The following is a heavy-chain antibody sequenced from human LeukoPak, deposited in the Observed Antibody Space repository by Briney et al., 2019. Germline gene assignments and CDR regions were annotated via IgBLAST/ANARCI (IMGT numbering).Heavy chain of an antibody. J-gene: IGHJ1*01. Sequence: PGGSLRLSCAASGFTVSSYAMSWVRQARGKGLEGVSTIRDNGDTYYADSVKGRFTISRDNSKNTLYLQMNSLRAEDTAVYYCAKVIGEPHYHDRAFQHWGQGTLVTVSS. CDR3: AKVIGEPHYHDRAFQH. V-gene: IGHV3-23*01. CDR1: GFTVSSYA. D-gene: IGHD3-22*01. CDR2: IRDNGDT.